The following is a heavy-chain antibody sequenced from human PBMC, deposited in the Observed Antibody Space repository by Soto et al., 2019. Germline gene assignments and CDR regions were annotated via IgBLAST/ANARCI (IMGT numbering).Heavy chain of an antibody. J-gene: IGHJ4*02. V-gene: IGHV4-31*03. CDR3: ARNQAGYYSGIDY. Sequence: QVQLQESGPGLVKPSQTLSLTCPVTADSLTSGGYYWSWIRQHPGKCLEWLGYIYGSGCRGSTLYNPELKSRSTLSVDTSKTKFFLNQSYVPGADTAVYYCARNQAGYYSGIDYWGQGTLVTVSS. D-gene: IGHD3-10*01. CDR2: IYGSGCRGST. CDR1: ADSLTSGGYY.